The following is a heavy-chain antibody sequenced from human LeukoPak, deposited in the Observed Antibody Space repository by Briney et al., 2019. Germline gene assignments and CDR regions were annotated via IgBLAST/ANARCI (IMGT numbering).Heavy chain of an antibody. D-gene: IGHD6-6*01. V-gene: IGHV3-20*04. CDR1: GYTFTSYA. CDR3: ARVSSEGNWFDP. CDR2: INWNGGST. J-gene: IGHJ5*02. Sequence: SCKASGYTFTSYAMNWVRQAPGKGLEWVSGINWNGGSTGYADSVKGRFTISRDNAKNSLYLQMNSLRAEDTALYYCARVSSEGNWFDPWGQGTLVTVSS.